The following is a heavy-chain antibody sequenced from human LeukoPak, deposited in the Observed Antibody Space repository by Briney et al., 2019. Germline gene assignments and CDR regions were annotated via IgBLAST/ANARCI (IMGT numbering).Heavy chain of an antibody. D-gene: IGHD6-19*01. V-gene: IGHV3-33*06. CDR2: IWYDGSNK. Sequence: GRSLRLSCAASGFTFSSYGMHWVRQAPGKGLEWVAVIWYDGSNKYYADSVKGRFTISRDISKNTLYLQMNSLRAEDTAVYYCAKDGSGWLDYWGQGTLVTVSS. J-gene: IGHJ4*02. CDR1: GFTFSSYG. CDR3: AKDGSGWLDY.